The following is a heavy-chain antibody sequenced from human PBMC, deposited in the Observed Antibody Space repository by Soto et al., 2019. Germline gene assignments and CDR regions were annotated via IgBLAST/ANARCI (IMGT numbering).Heavy chain of an antibody. Sequence: QVQLVQSGAEVKKPGSSVKVSCKASGGTFSSYAISWVRQAPGQGLEWMGGIIPMFGTANYAQKFQGRVTITADESTSTAYMELSSLRSEDTAVYYCATSPNMVGATLYFDYWGQGTLVTVSS. CDR1: GGTFSSYA. V-gene: IGHV1-69*12. J-gene: IGHJ4*02. CDR2: IIPMFGTA. CDR3: ATSPNMVGATLYFDY. D-gene: IGHD1-26*01.